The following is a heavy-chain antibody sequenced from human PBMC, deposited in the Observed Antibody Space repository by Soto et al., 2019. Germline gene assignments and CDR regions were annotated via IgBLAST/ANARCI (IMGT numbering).Heavy chain of an antibody. CDR3: ARLSNWNDLRTSAFAY. V-gene: IGHV5-51*01. J-gene: IGHJ4*02. CDR1: GYSFTSYW. D-gene: IGHD1-1*01. Sequence: GESLKISCKGSGYSFTSYWIGWVRQMPGKGLEWMGIIYPGDSDTRYSPSFQGQVTISADKSISTAYLQWSSLKASDTAMYYCARLSNWNDLRTSAFAYRGQGTLVTVSS. CDR2: IYPGDSDT.